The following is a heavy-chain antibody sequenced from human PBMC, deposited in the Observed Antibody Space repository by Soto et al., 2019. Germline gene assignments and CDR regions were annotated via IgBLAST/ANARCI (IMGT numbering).Heavy chain of an antibody. CDR3: ARLQSLDSGWAEFDY. CDR2: IYYSGST. CDR1: GGSSSSYY. D-gene: IGHD6-19*01. Sequence: SEILSLTCTVSGGSSSSYYWSWIRQPPGKGLEWIGYIYYSGSTNYNPSLKSRVTISVDTSKNQFSLKLSSVTAADTAVYYCARLQSLDSGWAEFDYWGQGTLVTAPQ. V-gene: IGHV4-59*08. J-gene: IGHJ4*02.